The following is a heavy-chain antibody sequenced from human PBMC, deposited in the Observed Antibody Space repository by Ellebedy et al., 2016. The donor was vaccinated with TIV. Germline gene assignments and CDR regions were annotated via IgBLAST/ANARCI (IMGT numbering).Heavy chain of an antibody. Sequence: GESLKISCAASGFTFRDFAMNWVRQAPGKGLEWVSAISPSGDITYFADSVKGRFTISRYNSQDTVHLQMHSLRAEDTAVYYCTKRGVAWAAFDIWGPGTLVTVSS. CDR3: TKRGVAWAAFDI. J-gene: IGHJ3*02. V-gene: IGHV3-23*01. CDR2: ISPSGDIT. CDR1: GFTFRDFA. D-gene: IGHD7-27*01.